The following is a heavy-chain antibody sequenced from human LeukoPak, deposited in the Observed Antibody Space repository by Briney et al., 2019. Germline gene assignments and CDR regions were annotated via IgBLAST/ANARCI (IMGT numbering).Heavy chain of an antibody. Sequence: ASVTVSCKASGYTFTGYFIHWVRQAPGQGLEWMGWIYPYSGDTNYAQNFQGRVTMTRDTSISTAYMELSSLKSDDTAVYYCARDRNSGSSLDIWGQGTMLTVSS. CDR2: IYPYSGDT. CDR1: GYTFTGYF. CDR3: ARDRNSGSSLDI. V-gene: IGHV1-2*02. J-gene: IGHJ3*02. D-gene: IGHD6-6*01.